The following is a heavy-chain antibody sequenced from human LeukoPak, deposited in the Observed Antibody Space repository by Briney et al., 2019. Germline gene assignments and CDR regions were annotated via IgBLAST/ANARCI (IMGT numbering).Heavy chain of an antibody. CDR2: IYYSGST. J-gene: IGHJ4*02. D-gene: IGHD3-10*01. CDR3: ARVGYYYGSGSYCFDY. V-gene: IGHV4-31*03. Sequence: PSQTLSLTCTVSGGSISSGGYYWRWIRQHPGKGLEWIGYIYYSGSTYYNPSLKSRVTISVDTSKNQFSLKLSSVTAADTAVYYCARVGYYYGSGSYCFDYWGQGTLVTVSS. CDR1: GGSISSGGYY.